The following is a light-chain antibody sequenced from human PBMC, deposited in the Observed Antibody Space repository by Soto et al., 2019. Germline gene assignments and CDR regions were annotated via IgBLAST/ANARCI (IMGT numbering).Light chain of an antibody. CDR3: PSSDVSLRGPV. CDR1: RSNIGAGYD. CDR2: DNS. Sequence: QSVLTQPPSLSGAPGQRVTISCTGSRSNIGAGYDVHWYQHLPGTAPKVIIFDNSNRPSGVPDRFSGSKSGTSASLAITGLQAEDEAVYYCPSSDVSLRGPVFGGGTKLTVL. V-gene: IGLV1-40*01. J-gene: IGLJ2*01.